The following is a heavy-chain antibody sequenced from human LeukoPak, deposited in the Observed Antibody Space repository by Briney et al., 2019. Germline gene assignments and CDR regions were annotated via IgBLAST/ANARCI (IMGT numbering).Heavy chain of an antibody. Sequence: ASVKVSCKASGYTFTSYAMNWVRQAPGQGLEWMGWINTNTGNPTYAQGFTGRFVFSLDTSVSTAYLQISSLKAEDTAVYYCARGYYYGSGSYYGPSYYYGMDVWGQGTTVIVSS. J-gene: IGHJ6*02. V-gene: IGHV7-4-1*02. CDR3: ARGYYYGSGSYYGPSYYYGMDV. D-gene: IGHD3-10*01. CDR1: GYTFTSYA. CDR2: INTNTGNP.